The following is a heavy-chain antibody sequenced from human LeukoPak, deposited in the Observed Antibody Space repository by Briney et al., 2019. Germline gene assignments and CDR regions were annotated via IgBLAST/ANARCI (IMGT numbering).Heavy chain of an antibody. V-gene: IGHV3-23*01. J-gene: IGHJ4*02. CDR1: GLTFSSYA. CDR3: VKFSDILTSYFDH. Sequence: GGSLRLSCAASGLTFSSYAMSWVRQSPGKGLEWVSGLSGGAGSTYYAYYTDSVKGRFTISRDNSRNTLYLEMKSLRADDTAVYYCVKFSDILTSYFDHWGQGTLVTVSS. D-gene: IGHD3-9*01. CDR2: LSGGAGST.